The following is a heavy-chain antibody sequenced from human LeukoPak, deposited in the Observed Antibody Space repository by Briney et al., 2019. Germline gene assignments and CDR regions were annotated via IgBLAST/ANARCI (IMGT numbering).Heavy chain of an antibody. CDR2: TSPQSGDT. CDR1: GYSFSDHF. D-gene: IGHD3-10*01. J-gene: IGHJ4*02. V-gene: IGHV1-2*02. CDR3: ARGASGTLRSFDWLTQEPLDF. Sequence: ASVKVSCKASGYSFSDHFLHWVRLAPGHGFEWMGRTSPQSGDTSYSEAFQGRVIMTRDTSTSTVYMQLNDLTSQDTALYFCARGASGTLRSFDWLTQEPLDFWGQGTPVTVSS.